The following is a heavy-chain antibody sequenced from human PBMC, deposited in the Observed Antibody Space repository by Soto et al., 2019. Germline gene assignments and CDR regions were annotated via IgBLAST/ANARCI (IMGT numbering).Heavy chain of an antibody. Sequence: SETLSLTCTVSGGSISSSSYYWGWIRRPPGKGLEWIGSIYYSGSTYYNPSLKSRVTISVDTSKNQFSLKLSSVTAADTAVYYCARTFRDGYNFDYWGQGTLVTVS. CDR1: GGSISSSSYY. V-gene: IGHV4-39*07. CDR2: IYYSGST. D-gene: IGHD5-12*01. J-gene: IGHJ4*02. CDR3: ARTFRDGYNFDY.